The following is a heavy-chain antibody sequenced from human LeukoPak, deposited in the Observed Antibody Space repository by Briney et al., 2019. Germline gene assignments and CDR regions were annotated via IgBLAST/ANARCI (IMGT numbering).Heavy chain of an antibody. CDR2: INPNSGGT. D-gene: IGHD2-2*02. Sequence: ASVTVSCKASGYTFTGYYMHWVRQAPGQGREGMGWINPNSGGTNYAQKFQGRVTMTRDTAISTGYMELSRLRSDDTAVYYCARDPVDTILYYYYYGMDVWGQGTTVTVSS. V-gene: IGHV1-2*02. CDR3: ARDPVDTILYYYYYGMDV. J-gene: IGHJ6*02. CDR1: GYTFTGYY.